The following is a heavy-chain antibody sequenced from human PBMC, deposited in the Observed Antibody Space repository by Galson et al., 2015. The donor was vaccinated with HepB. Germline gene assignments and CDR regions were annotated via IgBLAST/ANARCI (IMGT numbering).Heavy chain of an antibody. CDR1: GFTFSSYS. CDR3: ARGQPAGGAAADYYFDY. D-gene: IGHD6-13*01. CDR2: ISSSSSYI. J-gene: IGHJ4*02. V-gene: IGHV3-21*01. Sequence: SLRLSCAASGFTFSSYSMNWVRQAPGKGLEWVSSISSSSSYIYYADSVKGRFTISRDKAKNSLYLQMNSLRAEDTAVYYCARGQPAGGAAADYYFDYWVQGTLVTVSS.